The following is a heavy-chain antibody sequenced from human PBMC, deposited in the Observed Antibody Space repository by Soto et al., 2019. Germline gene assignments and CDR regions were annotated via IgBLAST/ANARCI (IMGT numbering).Heavy chain of an antibody. D-gene: IGHD3-10*01. CDR1: GYTFTGYY. CDR3: AREGDRGVISGSYYGMDV. CDR2: INPNSGGT. Sequence: ALVKVSCKASGYTFTGYYMHWVRQAPGQGLEWMGWINPNSGGTNYAQKFQGRVTMTRDTSISTAYMELSRLRSDDTAVYYCAREGDRGVISGSYYGMDVWGQGATVTVSS. J-gene: IGHJ6*02. V-gene: IGHV1-2*02.